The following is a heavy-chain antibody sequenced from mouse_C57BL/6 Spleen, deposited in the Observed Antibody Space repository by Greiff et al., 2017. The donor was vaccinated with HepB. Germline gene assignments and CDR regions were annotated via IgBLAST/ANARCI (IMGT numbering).Heavy chain of an antibody. J-gene: IGHJ2*01. V-gene: IGHV5-17*01. CDR2: ISSGSSTI. Sequence: EVKLMESGGGLVKPGGSLKLSCAASGFTFSDYGMHWVRQAPEKGLEWVAYISSGSSTIYYADTVKGRFTISRDNAKNTLFLQMTSLRSEDTALYYCARWLHYFDYWGQGTTLTVSS. CDR3: ARWLHYFDY. CDR1: GFTFSDYG. D-gene: IGHD2-2*01.